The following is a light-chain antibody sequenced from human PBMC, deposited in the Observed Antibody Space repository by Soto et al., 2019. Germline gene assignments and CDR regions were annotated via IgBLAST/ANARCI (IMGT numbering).Light chain of an antibody. V-gene: IGKV3-15*01. CDR3: QSYNDWPST. CDR1: ESLSTY. CDR2: GAS. Sequence: EIVMTQSPATLSVSPGERVTLSCRASESLSTYLAWYQQKPGQAPRLLIYGASTKATGIPARFSGSGSATDFTLTISSLQSEDFAVYYCQSYNDWPSTLGQGTKVDIK. J-gene: IGKJ2*01.